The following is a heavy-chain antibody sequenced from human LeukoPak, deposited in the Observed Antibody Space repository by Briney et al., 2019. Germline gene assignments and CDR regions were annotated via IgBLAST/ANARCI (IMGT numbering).Heavy chain of an antibody. CDR1: GVSILSHY. Sequence: TPSETLSLTCTVSGVSILSHYWSWLRQPPGKGLEWIGYIYYTGSTNSNPSLKSRVTVSVDTSKNQFSLKLNSMTAADTAIYYCARLDRSGYEMGGTWFDPWGQGTLVTVSS. V-gene: IGHV4-59*08. D-gene: IGHD3-22*01. CDR2: IYYTGST. J-gene: IGHJ5*02. CDR3: ARLDRSGYEMGGTWFDP.